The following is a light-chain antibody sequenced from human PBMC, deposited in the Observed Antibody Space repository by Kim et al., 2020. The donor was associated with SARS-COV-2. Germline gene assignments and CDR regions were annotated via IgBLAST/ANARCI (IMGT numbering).Light chain of an antibody. J-gene: IGLJ2*01. V-gene: IGLV3-21*04. CDR2: YDS. Sequence: SYELTQPPSVSVAPGKTARITCGGNNIGSKSVHWYQQKPGQAPVLVIYYDSDRPSGIPERFSGSNSGNTATLTISRVEAGDEADYYCQVWDSSVVFGGGTQLTVL. CDR3: QVWDSSVV. CDR1: NIGSKS.